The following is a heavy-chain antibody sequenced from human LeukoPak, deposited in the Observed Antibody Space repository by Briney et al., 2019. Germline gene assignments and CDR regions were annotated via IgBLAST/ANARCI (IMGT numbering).Heavy chain of an antibody. CDR3: ARDPTTPGSPGAFDI. V-gene: IGHV4-4*07. D-gene: IGHD3-10*01. CDR2: IYTSGST. J-gene: IGHJ3*02. Sequence: PSETLSLTCTVSGGSISSYYWSWIRQPAGKGLEWIGRIYTSGSTNYNPSLKSRVTMSVDTSKNQFSLKLSSVTAADTAVYYCARDPTTPGSPGAFDIWGQGTMVTVSS. CDR1: GGSISSYY.